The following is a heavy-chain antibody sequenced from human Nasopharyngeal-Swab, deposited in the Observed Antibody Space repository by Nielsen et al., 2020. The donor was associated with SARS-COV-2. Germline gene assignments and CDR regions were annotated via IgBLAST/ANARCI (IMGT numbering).Heavy chain of an antibody. J-gene: IGHJ5*02. CDR2: INSDGSST. CDR1: GFTFSSYC. Sequence: GGSLRLSCAASGFTFSSYCMHWVRQAPGKGLVWVSRINSDGSSTSYADSVKGRFTISRDNAKNTLYLQMNSLRAEDTAVYYCARVGYSSSPGGWFDPWGQGTLVTVSS. V-gene: IGHV3-74*01. CDR3: ARVGYSSSPGGWFDP. D-gene: IGHD6-6*01.